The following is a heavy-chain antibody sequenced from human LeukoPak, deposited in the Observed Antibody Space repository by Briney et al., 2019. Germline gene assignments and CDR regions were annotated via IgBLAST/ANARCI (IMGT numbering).Heavy chain of an antibody. CDR3: ARDSGTTVGYFDY. CDR1: GFTVSTNY. V-gene: IGHV3-66*01. J-gene: IGHJ4*02. CDR2: IYSGGNT. D-gene: IGHD4-23*01. Sequence: GGSPRLSCAASGFTVSTNYMSWVRQAPGGGLEWVSVIYSGGNTYYADSVKGRFTISRDNSKNTLYLQMNSLRAEDTAVYYCARDSGTTVGYFDYWGQGTLVTVSS.